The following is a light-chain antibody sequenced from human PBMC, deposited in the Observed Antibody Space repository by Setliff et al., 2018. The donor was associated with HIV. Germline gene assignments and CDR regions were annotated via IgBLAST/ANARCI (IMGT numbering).Light chain of an antibody. CDR2: EVS. V-gene: IGLV2-14*01. Sequence: QSALTQPASVSGSPGQSITISCTGTSSDVGGYNYVSWYQQHPGKVPKLIIYEVSNRPSGVSNRFSGSKSDNTASLTISGLRAEDEADYYCSSYTISNSFVFGTGTKVTVL. J-gene: IGLJ1*01. CDR1: SSDVGGYNY. CDR3: SSYTISNSFV.